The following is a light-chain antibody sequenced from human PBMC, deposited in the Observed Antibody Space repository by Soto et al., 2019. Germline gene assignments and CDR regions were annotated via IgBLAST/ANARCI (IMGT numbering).Light chain of an antibody. CDR1: SSNIGAGYD. V-gene: IGLV1-40*01. CDR2: GNS. CDR3: QSYDSCLSGFYV. Sequence: QSVLTQPPSVSGAPGQRVTISCTGTSSNIGAGYDVHWYQQLPGTAPKLLIYGNSNRPSGVPDRFSGSKSGTSASLAITGLQAEDEADYYCQSYDSCLSGFYVFGTWTKVTFL. J-gene: IGLJ1*01.